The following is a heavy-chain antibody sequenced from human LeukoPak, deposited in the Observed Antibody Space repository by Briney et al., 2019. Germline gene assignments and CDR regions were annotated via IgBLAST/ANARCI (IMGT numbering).Heavy chain of an antibody. J-gene: IGHJ3*02. D-gene: IGHD5-18*01. CDR3: ARVRIRPHDLHTAMGPFDAFDI. V-gene: IGHV4-34*01. CDR2: IYYSGST. Sequence: PSETLSLTCAVYGGSFNGYYWNWIRQPPGKGLEWIGSIYYSGSTYYNPSLKSRVTISVDTSKNQFSLKLSSVTAADTAVYYCARVRIRPHDLHTAMGPFDAFDIWGQGTMVTVSS. CDR1: GGSFNGYY.